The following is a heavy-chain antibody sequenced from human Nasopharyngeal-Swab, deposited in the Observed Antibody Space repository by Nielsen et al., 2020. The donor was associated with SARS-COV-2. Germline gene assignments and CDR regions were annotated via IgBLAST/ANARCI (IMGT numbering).Heavy chain of an antibody. J-gene: IGHJ4*02. CDR2: ISTSSFTI. CDR3: ARDKGIDQGFDY. Sequence: VRQAPGKGLEWVSYISTSSFTIYYADSVKGRFTISRDHATNSLYLQMNSLRDEDTAVYYCARDKGIDQGFDYWGRGTLVTVSS. V-gene: IGHV3-48*02. D-gene: IGHD2-2*01.